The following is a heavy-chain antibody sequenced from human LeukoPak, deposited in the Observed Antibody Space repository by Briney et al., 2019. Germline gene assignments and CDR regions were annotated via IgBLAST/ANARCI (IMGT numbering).Heavy chain of an antibody. CDR1: GGSISSGGYS. CDR3: ARGPFEYRIVGAAYFDY. J-gene: IGHJ4*02. V-gene: IGHV4-30-2*01. CDR2: IYHSGST. D-gene: IGHD1-26*01. Sequence: PSQTLSLTCAVSGGSISSGGYSWSWIRQPPGKGLEWIGYIYHSGSTYYNPSLKSRVTISVDRSKNQFSLKLSSVTAADTAVYYCARGPFEYRIVGAAYFDYWGQGTLVTVSS.